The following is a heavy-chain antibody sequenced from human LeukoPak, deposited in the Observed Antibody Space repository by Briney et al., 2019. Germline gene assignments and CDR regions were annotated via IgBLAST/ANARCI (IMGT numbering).Heavy chain of an antibody. D-gene: IGHD6-13*01. Sequence: GRSLRLSCAASGFTFSSYGMHWVRQAPGKRLEWVAVISYDGRNKYYADSVKGRFTVSRDNSKNTLYLQMNSLRAEDTAVYYCASHWAQQVVSDYWGQGTLVTVSS. V-gene: IGHV3-30*03. J-gene: IGHJ4*02. CDR2: ISYDGRNK. CDR1: GFTFSSYG. CDR3: ASHWAQQVVSDY.